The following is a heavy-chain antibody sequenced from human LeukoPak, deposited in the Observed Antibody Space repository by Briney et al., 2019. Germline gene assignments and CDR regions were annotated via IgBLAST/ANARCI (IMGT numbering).Heavy chain of an antibody. CDR1: GYTFTNYG. Sequence: GASVKVSCKASGYTFTNYGISWVRQAPGQGLEWMGWISAYSGNTNYAQKLQGRVTMTTDTSTSTAYMELRSLRSDDTAVYYCARDPRDGYNSHYFDYWGQGTLVTVSS. CDR2: ISAYSGNT. CDR3: ARDPRDGYNSHYFDY. V-gene: IGHV1-18*01. J-gene: IGHJ4*02. D-gene: IGHD5-24*01.